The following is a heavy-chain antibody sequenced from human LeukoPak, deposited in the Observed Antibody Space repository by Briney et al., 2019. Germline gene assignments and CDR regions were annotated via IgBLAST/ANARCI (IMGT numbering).Heavy chain of an antibody. CDR2: INPSGRST. J-gene: IGHJ2*01. V-gene: IGHV1-46*01. D-gene: IGHD2-2*01. CDR3: ARMRSDQLLSLDYFDL. CDR1: GYTFTSYY. Sequence: ASVKVSCKASGYTFTSYYMHWVRQAPGQGLEWMGIINPSGRSTSYAQKFQGRVTMTRDMSTSKVHMELSSLRSEDTAVYYCARMRSDQLLSLDYFDLWGRGTLVTVSS.